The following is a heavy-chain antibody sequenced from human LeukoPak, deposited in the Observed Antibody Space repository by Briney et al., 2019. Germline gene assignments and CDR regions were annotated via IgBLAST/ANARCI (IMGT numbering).Heavy chain of an antibody. D-gene: IGHD2-2*01. V-gene: IGHV3-33*08. CDR3: ARAGYIVVVPAADY. CDR1: GFTFSSYA. CDR2: IWYDGSNK. J-gene: IGHJ4*02. Sequence: GRSLRLSCAASGFTFSSYAMHWVRQAPGKGLEWVAVIWYDGSNKYYADSVKGRFTISRDNSKNTLYLQMNSLRAEDTAVYYCARAGYIVVVPAADYWGQGTLVTVSS.